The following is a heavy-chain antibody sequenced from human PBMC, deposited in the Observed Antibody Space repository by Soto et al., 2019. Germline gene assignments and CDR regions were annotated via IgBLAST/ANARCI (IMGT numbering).Heavy chain of an antibody. V-gene: IGHV5-10-1*01. CDR3: AKFRHDFSAMDV. CDR1: GNRFANYW. CDR2: IDPSDSST. Sequence: LGESLKISCKGSGNRFANYWISWVRQMPEKGLEWMGRIDPSDSSTDYSPSFQGHVTVSADKSISTAYLQWSSLKASDTAIYYCAKFRHDFSAMDVWGQGTTVTVSS. J-gene: IGHJ6*02. D-gene: IGHD3-3*01.